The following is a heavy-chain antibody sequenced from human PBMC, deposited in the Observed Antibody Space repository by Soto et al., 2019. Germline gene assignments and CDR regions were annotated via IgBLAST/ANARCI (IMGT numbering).Heavy chain of an antibody. CDR2: IYPGDSDT. Sequence: RESLKISCKGSGYSFTSYWIGWVRQMPGKGLEWMGIIYPGDSDTRYSPSFQGQVTISADKSISTAYLQWSSLKASDTAMYYCARRYCSGGSCYYFDYWGQGTLVTVSS. CDR3: ARRYCSGGSCYYFDY. CDR1: GYSFTSYW. V-gene: IGHV5-51*01. J-gene: IGHJ4*02. D-gene: IGHD2-15*01.